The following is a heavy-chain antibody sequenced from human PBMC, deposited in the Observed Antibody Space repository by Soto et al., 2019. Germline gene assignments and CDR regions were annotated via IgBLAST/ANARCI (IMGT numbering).Heavy chain of an antibody. V-gene: IGHV3-7*04. Sequence: EVQLVESGGGLVQPGGSLRLSCAAAGFTFSSHWMTWVRQAPGKGQEWVAYMKEDGSEIYYVDSVKGRFTISRDNVKNSLYLQMNSLRVEDTAVYYCARGVYSFDYWGQGTLVTVSS. J-gene: IGHJ4*02. CDR2: MKEDGSEI. CDR3: ARGVYSFDY. D-gene: IGHD6-6*01. CDR1: GFTFSSHW.